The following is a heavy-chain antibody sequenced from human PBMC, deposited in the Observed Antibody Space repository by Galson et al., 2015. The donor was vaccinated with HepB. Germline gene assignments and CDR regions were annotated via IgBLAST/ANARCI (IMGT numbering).Heavy chain of an antibody. CDR3: ARDYHDSSGPSDYYYYGMDV. CDR2: TYYRSKWYN. V-gene: IGHV6-1*01. Sequence: CAISGDSVSSNSAAWNWIRQSPSRGLEWLGRTYYRSKWYNDYAVSVKSRITINPDTSKNQFSLQLNSVTPEDTAVYYCARDYHDSSGPSDYYYYGMDVWGQGTTVTVSS. D-gene: IGHD3-22*01. CDR1: GDSVSSNSAA. J-gene: IGHJ6*02.